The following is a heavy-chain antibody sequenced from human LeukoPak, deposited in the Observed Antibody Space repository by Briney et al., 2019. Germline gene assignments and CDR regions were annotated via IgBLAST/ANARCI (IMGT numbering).Heavy chain of an antibody. V-gene: IGHV1-8*01. CDR1: GYTFTSYD. D-gene: IGHD4-17*01. J-gene: IGHJ5*02. Sequence: ASVKVSCKASGYTFTSYDINWVRQATGQGLEWMGWMNPNSGNTGYAQKFQGRVTMTRNTSISTAYMGLSSLRSEDTAVYYCARDPWTMTTVTTSWFDPWGQGTLVTVSS. CDR3: ARDPWTMTTVTTSWFDP. CDR2: MNPNSGNT.